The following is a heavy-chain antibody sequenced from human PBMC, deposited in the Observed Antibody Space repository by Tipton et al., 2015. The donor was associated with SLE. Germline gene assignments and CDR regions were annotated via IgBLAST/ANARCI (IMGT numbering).Heavy chain of an antibody. CDR1: GFTFDDYA. D-gene: IGHD4-17*01. V-gene: IGHV3-9*01. CDR3: AKDMMGMTTVPDY. J-gene: IGHJ4*02. Sequence: SLRLSCAASGFTFDDYAMHWVRQAPGKGLEWGSGISWNSGSIGYADSVKGRFTISRDNAKNSLYLQMNSLRADDTALYYCAKDMMGMTTVPDYWGQGTLVTVSS. CDR2: ISWNSGSI.